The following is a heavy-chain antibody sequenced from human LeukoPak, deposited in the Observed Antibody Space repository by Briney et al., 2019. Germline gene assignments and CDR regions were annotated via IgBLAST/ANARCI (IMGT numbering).Heavy chain of an antibody. J-gene: IGHJ4*02. CDR3: VRGTGY. CDR2: ISSNGDNT. V-gene: IGHV3-64D*06. CDR1: GFTFSTYV. Sequence: PGGSLRLSCSVSGFTFSTYVMHWVRQAPGKGLEYVSAISSNGDNTYYADSVKGRFTISGDNSKNTLYLQMSSLRADDTAVYYCVRGTGYWGQGTLVTVSS.